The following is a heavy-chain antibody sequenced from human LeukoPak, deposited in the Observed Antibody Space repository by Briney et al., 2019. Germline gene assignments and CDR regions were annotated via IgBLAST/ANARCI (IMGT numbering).Heavy chain of an antibody. V-gene: IGHV3-21*01. CDR1: GFTFSSYS. D-gene: IGHD3-22*01. J-gene: IGHJ4*02. CDR2: ISSSSSYI. Sequence: GGSLRLSCAASGFTFSSYSMNWVRQAPGKGLEWVSSISSSSSYIYYADSVKGRFTVPRDNAKNSLYLQMNSLRAEDTAVYYCARDGHYYDSSGYAYWGQGTLVTVSS. CDR3: ARDGHYYDSSGYAY.